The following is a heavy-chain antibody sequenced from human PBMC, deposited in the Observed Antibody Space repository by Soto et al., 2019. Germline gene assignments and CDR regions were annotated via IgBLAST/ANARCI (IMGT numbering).Heavy chain of an antibody. J-gene: IGHJ4*02. V-gene: IGHV4-61*03. D-gene: IGHD2-21*02. CDR3: ARDLRPYGVTAFDY. CDR2: IYYTGSA. CDR1: GGSVSNNNYY. Sequence: SETLSLTCTVSGGSVSNNNYYWTWIRQPPGKGLEWLGCIYYTGSANYNPSLKSRVTISVDTSKNHFSLKLNSVTAADTAMYYCARDLRPYGVTAFDYWGQGALVTVSS.